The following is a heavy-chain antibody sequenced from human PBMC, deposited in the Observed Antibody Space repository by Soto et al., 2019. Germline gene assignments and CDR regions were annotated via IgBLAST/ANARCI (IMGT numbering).Heavy chain of an antibody. D-gene: IGHD3-10*01. V-gene: IGHV4-59*01. J-gene: IGHJ4*02. Sequence: SETLSLTCTVSGGSISSYYWSWIRQPPGKGLEWIGYIYYSGSTNHNPSLKSRVTISVDTSKIQFSLKLSSVTAADTALYYCARTYGRNFDYWGQGTLVTVSS. CDR1: GGSISSYY. CDR3: ARTYGRNFDY. CDR2: IYYSGST.